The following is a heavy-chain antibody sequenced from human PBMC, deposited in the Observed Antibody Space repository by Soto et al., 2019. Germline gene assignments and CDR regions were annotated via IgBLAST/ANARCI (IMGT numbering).Heavy chain of an antibody. Sequence: LSRTCTVSVGSIRSGGYYCGWIRQHPVKGLEWIGYIHYSGTTHDNPSLRSRPTISVDTSKNTFSLTLASMTVADTAIYYCARGRVGLRAPIDPFDAWGPGTMVTVSS. CDR3: ARGRVGLRAPIDPFDA. CDR2: IHYSGTT. CDR1: VGSIRSGGYY. D-gene: IGHD2-15*01. V-gene: IGHV4-31*03. J-gene: IGHJ3*01.